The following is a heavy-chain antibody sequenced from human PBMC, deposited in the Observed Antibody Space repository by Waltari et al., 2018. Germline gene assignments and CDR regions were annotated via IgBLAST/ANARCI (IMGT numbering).Heavy chain of an antibody. CDR2: ISHSGSS. CDR3: ARDLGSSGYRGGDY. D-gene: IGHD6-19*01. CDR1: GGSISSSNW. Sequence: QVQLQESGPGLVKPSGTLSLTCAVSGGSISSSNWWSWVRQPPGKGLEWIGEISHSGSSNYNPSLKSRVTISVDKSKTHFSLKLSSVTAADTAVYYCARDLGSSGYRGGDYWGQGTLVTVSS. V-gene: IGHV4-4*02. J-gene: IGHJ4*02.